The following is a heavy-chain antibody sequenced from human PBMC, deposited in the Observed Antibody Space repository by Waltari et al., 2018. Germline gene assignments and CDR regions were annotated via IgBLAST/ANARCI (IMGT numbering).Heavy chain of an antibody. CDR3: AKGPSGYYYGVDY. V-gene: IGHV3-9*01. Sequence: EVQLVESGGGLVQTGRSLRLSCAASGFPFAHYALHWVRQAPGEGLEWVSGISWNSGSIGYADSVKGRFTISRDNAKNSLYLQMNSLRAEDTALYYCAKGPSGYYYGVDYWGQGTLVTVSS. CDR2: ISWNSGSI. D-gene: IGHD3-22*01. J-gene: IGHJ4*02. CDR1: GFPFAHYA.